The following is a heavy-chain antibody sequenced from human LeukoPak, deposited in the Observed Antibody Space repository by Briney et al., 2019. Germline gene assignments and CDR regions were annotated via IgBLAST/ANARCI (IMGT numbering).Heavy chain of an antibody. Sequence: GSVKVSRKASGYTFTGYYMHWVRQAPGQGLEWMGWINPPSGGTNYAQKFQGRVTMTRDTSISTAYMELSRLRSDDTAVYYCARAYSDCSSTSCYPKYYYSYYMDIWGKGATVTVSS. J-gene: IGHJ6*03. CDR1: GYTFTGYY. CDR2: INPPSGGT. V-gene: IGHV1-2*02. CDR3: ARAYSDCSSTSCYPKYYYSYYMDI. D-gene: IGHD2-2*01.